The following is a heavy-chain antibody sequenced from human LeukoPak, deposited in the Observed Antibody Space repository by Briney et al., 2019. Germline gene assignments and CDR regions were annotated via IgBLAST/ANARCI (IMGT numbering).Heavy chain of an antibody. D-gene: IGHD3-10*01. J-gene: IGHJ4*02. CDR3: AKDHYYGSGLFDY. CDR2: ISGSGGST. CDR1: GFTFSSYS. Sequence: GGSLRLSCAASGFTFSSYSMNWVRQAPGKGLEWVSAISGSGGSTYYADSVKGRFTISRDNSKNTLYLQMNSLRAEDTAVYYCAKDHYYGSGLFDYWGQGTLVTVSS. V-gene: IGHV3-23*01.